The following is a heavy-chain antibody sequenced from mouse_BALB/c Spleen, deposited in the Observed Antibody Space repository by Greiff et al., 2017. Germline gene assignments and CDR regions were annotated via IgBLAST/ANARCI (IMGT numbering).Heavy chain of an antibody. Sequence: QVTLKECGPGILQPSQTLSLTCSFSGFSLSTSGMGVGWIRQPSGKGLEWLAHIWWDDDKRYNPALKSRLTISKDTSSNQVFLKIASVDTADTATYYCARSDGYSSPWFAYWGQGTLVTVSA. J-gene: IGHJ3*01. CDR2: IWWDDDK. D-gene: IGHD2-3*01. V-gene: IGHV8-8*01. CDR3: ARSDGYSSPWFAY. CDR1: GFSLSTSGMG.